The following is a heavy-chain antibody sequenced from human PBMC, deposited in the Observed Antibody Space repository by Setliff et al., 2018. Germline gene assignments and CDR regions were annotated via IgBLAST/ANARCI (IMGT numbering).Heavy chain of an antibody. D-gene: IGHD6-13*01. V-gene: IGHV3-30*02. CDR3: AKGDSSTRYFDY. J-gene: IGHJ4*02. Sequence: GGSLRLSCAASGFTFSSYGMHWVRQAPGKGLEWVAFIRYDGSNKYYADSVKGRFTISRDNSKNTLYLQMNSLRAEETAVYYCAKGDSSTRYFDYWGQGTLVTVSS. CDR1: GFTFSSYG. CDR2: IRYDGSNK.